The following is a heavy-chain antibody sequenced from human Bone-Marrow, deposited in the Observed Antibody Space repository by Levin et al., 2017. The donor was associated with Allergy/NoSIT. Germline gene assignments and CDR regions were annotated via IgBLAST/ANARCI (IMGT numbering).Heavy chain of an antibody. Sequence: GGSLRLSCAASGFTFAEHRMDWVRQAPGKGLEWVGRASNKVNSYTTEYAASVKGRFTISRDESKKSLFLQMNRLKIEDAAVYYCVRVGEYHCANGVCNPEPWLVLDYWGQGTLVTVSS. CDR3: VRVGEYHCANGVCNPEPWLVLDY. D-gene: IGHD2-8*01. CDR2: ASNKVNSYTT. CDR1: GFTFAEHR. V-gene: IGHV3-72*01. J-gene: IGHJ4*02.